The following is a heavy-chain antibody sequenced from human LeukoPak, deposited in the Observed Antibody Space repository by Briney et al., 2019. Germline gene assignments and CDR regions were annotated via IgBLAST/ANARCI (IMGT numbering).Heavy chain of an antibody. Sequence: PSETLSLTCTVSGGSISSSSYYWGWIRQPPGKGLEWIGSIYYSGSTYYNPSLKSRVTISVDTSKNQFSLKLSSVTAPDTAVYYSATRGSESSSTSCLDYWGQGTLVTVSS. CDR1: GGSISSSSYY. CDR3: ATRGSESSSTSCLDY. D-gene: IGHD2-2*01. V-gene: IGHV4-39*01. J-gene: IGHJ4*02. CDR2: IYYSGST.